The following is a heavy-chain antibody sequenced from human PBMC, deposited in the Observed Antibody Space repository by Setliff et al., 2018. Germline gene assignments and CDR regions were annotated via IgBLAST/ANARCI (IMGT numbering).Heavy chain of an antibody. CDR3: SRDQPVLRFFDWLAPIDY. D-gene: IGHD3-3*01. CDR2: FSAYNGNT. J-gene: IGHJ4*02. Sequence: ASVNVSRKASVYTFTSYAISGVRQAPGPGLEWMGWFSAYNGNTNYAQKLQSTVTRTTDTFPSTAYMALRSLRAVNTAVYDSSRDQPVLRFFDWLAPIDYWGQGTLVTVSS. CDR1: VYTFTSYA. V-gene: IGHV1-18*01.